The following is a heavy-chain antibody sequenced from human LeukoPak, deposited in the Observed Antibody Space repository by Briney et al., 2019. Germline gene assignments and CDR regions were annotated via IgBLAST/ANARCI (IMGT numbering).Heavy chain of an antibody. Sequence: GRSLRLSCAASGFTFSSYAMHWVRQAPGKGLEWVSAISGSGGSTYYADSVKGRFTISRDNSKNTLYLQMNSLRAEDTAVYYCAKERRYYDSSGQDYWGQGTLVTVSS. CDR1: GFTFSSYA. V-gene: IGHV3-23*01. CDR2: ISGSGGST. D-gene: IGHD3-22*01. J-gene: IGHJ4*02. CDR3: AKERRYYDSSGQDY.